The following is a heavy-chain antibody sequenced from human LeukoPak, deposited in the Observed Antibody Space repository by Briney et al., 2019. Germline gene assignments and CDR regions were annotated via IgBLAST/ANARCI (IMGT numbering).Heavy chain of an antibody. V-gene: IGHV3-30*03. D-gene: IGHD6-13*01. CDR2: ISFDGSNK. CDR1: GFTFSNYG. J-gene: IGHJ4*02. Sequence: PGGSLRLSCAASGFTFSNYGMHWVRQAPGKGLEWVAVISFDGSNKYYSDSVKGRFTISRDSSKNTLYLQMNSLRAEDTAVYYCAREKEAAAGQTYYFDYWGQGTLVTVSS. CDR3: AREKEAAAGQTYYFDY.